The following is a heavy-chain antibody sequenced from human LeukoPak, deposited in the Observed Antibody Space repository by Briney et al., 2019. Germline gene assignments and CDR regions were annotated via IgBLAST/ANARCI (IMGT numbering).Heavy chain of an antibody. D-gene: IGHD6-19*01. CDR1: GFTFSSYA. J-gene: IGHJ4*02. V-gene: IGHV3-23*01. CDR3: AKDRRIAVAGTYDY. Sequence: GGSLRLSCAASGFTFSSYAMSWVRQAPGKGLEWVSAISGSGGSTYYADSVKGRLTISRDNSKNTLYLQMNSLRAEDTAVYYCAKDRRIAVAGTYDYWGQGTLVTVSS. CDR2: ISGSGGST.